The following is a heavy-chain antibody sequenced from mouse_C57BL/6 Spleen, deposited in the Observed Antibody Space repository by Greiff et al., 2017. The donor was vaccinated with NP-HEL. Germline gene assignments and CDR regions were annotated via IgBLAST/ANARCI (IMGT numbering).Heavy chain of an antibody. V-gene: IGHV2-2*01. CDR3: ARNSAITTVVAPYYAMDY. Sequence: QVQLQQSGPGLVQPSQSLSITCTVSGFSLTSYGVHWVRQSPGKGLEWLGVIWSGGSTDYNAAFISRLSISKDNSKSQVFFKMNSLQADDTAIYYCARNSAITTVVAPYYAMDYWGQGTSVTVSS. D-gene: IGHD1-1*01. CDR2: IWSGGST. J-gene: IGHJ4*01. CDR1: GFSLTSYG.